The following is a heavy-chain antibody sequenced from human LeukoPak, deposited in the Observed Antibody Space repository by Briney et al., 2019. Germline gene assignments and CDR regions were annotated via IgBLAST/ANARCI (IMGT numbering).Heavy chain of an antibody. CDR3: ARDGYYYDSSGYYVDHFDY. V-gene: IGHV1-18*01. CDR1: GYTFTSYG. Sequence: GASVKVSCKASGYTFTSYGISWARQAPGQGPEWMGWISAYNGNTNYAQKLQGRVTMTTDTSTSTAYMELRSLRSDDTAVYYCARDGYYYDSSGYYVDHFDYWGQGTLVTVSS. J-gene: IGHJ4*02. D-gene: IGHD3-22*01. CDR2: ISAYNGNT.